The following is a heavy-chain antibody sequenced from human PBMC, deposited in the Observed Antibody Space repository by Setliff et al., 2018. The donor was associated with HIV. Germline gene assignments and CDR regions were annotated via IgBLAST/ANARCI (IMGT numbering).Heavy chain of an antibody. D-gene: IGHD4-4*01. CDR3: ARGVSNWYGTDY. CDR2: IYSDDYT. CDR1: GFTLTKYT. V-gene: IGHV3-66*01. J-gene: IGHJ4*02. Sequence: GGSLRLSCEASGFTLTKYTMNWVRQAPGKGLEWVSIIYSDDYTNYADSVKGRFTISRDTAKNTVYLQMNSLRVEDTAVYYCARGVSNWYGTDYWGQGTLVTVSS.